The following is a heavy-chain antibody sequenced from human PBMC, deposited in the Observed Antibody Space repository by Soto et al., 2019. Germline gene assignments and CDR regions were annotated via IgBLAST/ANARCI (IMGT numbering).Heavy chain of an antibody. Sequence: SETLSLTCTVSGGSISNYYWSWIRQPPGKGLEWIGYIYYSGSTNYNPSLKSRVTISVDTSKNQFSLKLSSVTAADTAVYYCARRYGGNFEYWGQGTLVTVSS. CDR1: GGSISNYY. CDR2: IYYSGST. CDR3: ARRYGGNFEY. V-gene: IGHV4-59*01. D-gene: IGHD1-26*01. J-gene: IGHJ4*02.